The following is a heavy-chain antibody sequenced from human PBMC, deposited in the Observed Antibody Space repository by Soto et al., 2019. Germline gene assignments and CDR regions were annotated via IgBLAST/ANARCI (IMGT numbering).Heavy chain of an antibody. CDR3: ARQKPAADLYYYYFTDV. D-gene: IGHD2-2*01. Sequence: SENLSLTCTVSGGSISSYYWSWIRQPPGKGLEWIGYIYYSGSTNYNPSLKSRVTISVDTSKNQFSLKLSSVTAADTAVYYCARQKPAADLYYYYFTDVWGKGTTVTVSS. V-gene: IGHV4-59*08. J-gene: IGHJ6*03. CDR1: GGSISSYY. CDR2: IYYSGST.